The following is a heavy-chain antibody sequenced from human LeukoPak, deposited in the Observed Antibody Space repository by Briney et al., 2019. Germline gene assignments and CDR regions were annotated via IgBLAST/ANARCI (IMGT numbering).Heavy chain of an antibody. D-gene: IGHD3-3*01. V-gene: IGHV3-21*01. CDR1: GFTFSSYS. CDR3: ASTYDFWSGYSAGDNWFDP. J-gene: IGHJ5*02. CDR2: ISSSSSYI. Sequence: GGFLRLSCAASGFTFSSYSMNWVRQAPGKGLEWVSSISSSSSYIYYADSVKGRFTISRDNAKNSLYLQMNSLRAEDTAVYYCASTYDFWSGYSAGDNWFDPWGQGTLVTVSS.